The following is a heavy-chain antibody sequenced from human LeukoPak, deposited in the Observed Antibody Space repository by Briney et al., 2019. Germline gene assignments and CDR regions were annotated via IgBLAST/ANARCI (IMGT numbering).Heavy chain of an antibody. D-gene: IGHD3-9*01. CDR2: IWYDGSNE. CDR1: GFTFSGYG. V-gene: IGHV3-33*01. CDR3: AGGTGFIIKD. Sequence: GGSLRLSCAASGFTFSGYGMHWVRQAPGKGLEWVATIWYDGSNEYYVDSVKGRFTISRDNSKNTLYLQMNSLRVEDTAMYYCAGGTGFIIKDWGQGTLVTVSS. J-gene: IGHJ4*02.